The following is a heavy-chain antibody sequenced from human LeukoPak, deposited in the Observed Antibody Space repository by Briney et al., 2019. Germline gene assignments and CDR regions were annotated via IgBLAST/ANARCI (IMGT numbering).Heavy chain of an antibody. CDR3: ARLQGGDFGVPAARFDY. CDR1: GDSIRKSGHY. CDR2: VYYSANT. V-gene: IGHV4-39*01. Sequence: SETLSLSCTVSGDSIRKSGHYWGWIRQSPGKGLEWIGSVYYSANTYYNPSLRSRVTISIDTSKNQFFLSLSSVTAADTAVYYCARLQGGDFGVPAARFDYWGQGTLVTVSS. D-gene: IGHD2-2*01. J-gene: IGHJ4*02.